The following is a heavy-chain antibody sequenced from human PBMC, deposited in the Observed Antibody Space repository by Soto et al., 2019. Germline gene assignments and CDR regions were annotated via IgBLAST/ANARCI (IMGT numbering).Heavy chain of an antibody. CDR3: ARDYHLAPRHGYGIEV. V-gene: IGHV1-18*01. Sequence: QVQLVQSGAEVRKPGASVKVSCKTSGYSFTSYGISWVRQAPGQGLEWMAWISPYTDKTDYAQKFQGKVTLTTDTSTSTIYMDLRSLTSDDTAVYYCARDYHLAPRHGYGIEVWGQGTTVIVSS. D-gene: IGHD3-3*02. J-gene: IGHJ6*02. CDR2: ISPYTDKT. CDR1: GYSFTSYG.